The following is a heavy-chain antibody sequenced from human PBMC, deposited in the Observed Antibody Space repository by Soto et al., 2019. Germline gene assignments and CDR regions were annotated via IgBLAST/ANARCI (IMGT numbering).Heavy chain of an antibody. CDR2: ISGSGVTT. V-gene: IGHV3-23*01. CDR1: GFTFSSYA. D-gene: IGHD3-10*01. Sequence: GGSLRLSCTASGFTFSSYAMSWVRQAPGKGLEWVSAISGSGVTTYYADSVKGRLTISRDNSKNTLYLQMNSLRADDTAVYYWAKSLTMVRGSDYWGQGTLVTVSS. J-gene: IGHJ4*02. CDR3: AKSLTMVRGSDY.